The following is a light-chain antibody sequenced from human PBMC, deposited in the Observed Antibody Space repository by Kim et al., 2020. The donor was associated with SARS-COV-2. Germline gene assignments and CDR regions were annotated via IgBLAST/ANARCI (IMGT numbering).Light chain of an antibody. CDR1: SLRSYY. V-gene: IGLV3-19*01. CDR3: NSRDSSGNHWV. Sequence: LGQTARITCQGDSLRSYYASCIQQTPGQAPVLVIYGKNNRPSGIPDRFSGSSSGNTASFTITGAQAEDEADYYCNSRDSSGNHWVFGGGTQLTVL. CDR2: GKN. J-gene: IGLJ3*02.